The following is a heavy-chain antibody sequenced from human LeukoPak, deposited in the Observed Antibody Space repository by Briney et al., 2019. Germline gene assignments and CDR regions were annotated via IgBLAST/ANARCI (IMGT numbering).Heavy chain of an antibody. Sequence: GGSLRLSCAASGFTFSNYAMSWVRQSPVKELEWVSCIYVGGGTTYYADSVKGRFTISRDDSKNTVYLQMDSLSPEDTAVYYCAKDFPKYTSINWSLFDHLSQGTLVTVSS. CDR1: GFTFSNYA. V-gene: IGHV3-23*01. J-gene: IGHJ4*02. CDR3: AKDFPKYTSINWSLFDH. D-gene: IGHD6-13*01. CDR2: IYVGGGTT.